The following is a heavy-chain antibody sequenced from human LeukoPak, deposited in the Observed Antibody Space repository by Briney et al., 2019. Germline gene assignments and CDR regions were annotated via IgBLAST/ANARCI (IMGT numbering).Heavy chain of an antibody. J-gene: IGHJ4*02. CDR1: GFTFSSYG. CDR2: ISSSSSI. V-gene: IGHV3-48*01. Sequence: AGGSLRLSCAASGFTFSSYGMNWVRQAPGKGLEWLSYISSSSSIYYADSVKGRFTISRDNAKNSLYLQMNSLRAEDTAVYYCARDHSRSSGWYSDFDYWGQGTLVTVSS. D-gene: IGHD6-19*01. CDR3: ARDHSRSSGWYSDFDY.